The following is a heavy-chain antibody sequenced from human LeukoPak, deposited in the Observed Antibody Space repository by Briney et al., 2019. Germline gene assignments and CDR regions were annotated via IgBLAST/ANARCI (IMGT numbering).Heavy chain of an antibody. J-gene: IGHJ5*02. V-gene: IGHV3-30*02. D-gene: IGHD4-11*01. CDR2: IRYDGSNK. CDR3: AKRGEVSLDYTLDWFDP. CDR1: GFTFSSYG. Sequence: PGGSLRLSCAASGFTFSSYGMHWVRQAPGKGLEWVAFIRYDGSNKYNADSVKGRFTISRDNSKNTLYLQMNSLRAEDTAVYYCAKRGEVSLDYTLDWFDPWGQGTLVTVSS.